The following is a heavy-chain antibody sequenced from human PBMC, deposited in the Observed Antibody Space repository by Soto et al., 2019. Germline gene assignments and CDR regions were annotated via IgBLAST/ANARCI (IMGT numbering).Heavy chain of an antibody. CDR2: IYHSGNT. V-gene: IGHV4-4*02. Sequence: QVQLQESGPGLVKPSGTLSLTCAVSGGSISSSNWWSWVRQPPGKGLEWIGEIYHSGNTNHNPSLKSRVTMAVDKSRNQFSLKLSSVTAADTAVYYCARRWGEGRVDYWGQGTLVTVSS. CDR3: ARRWGEGRVDY. CDR1: GGSISSSNW. D-gene: IGHD3-10*01. J-gene: IGHJ4*02.